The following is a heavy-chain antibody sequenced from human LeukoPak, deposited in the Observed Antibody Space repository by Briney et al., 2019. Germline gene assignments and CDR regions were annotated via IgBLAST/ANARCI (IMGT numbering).Heavy chain of an antibody. D-gene: IGHD6-19*01. J-gene: IGHJ4*02. V-gene: IGHV3-30-3*01. Sequence: GGSLRLSCAASGFIFNNYAIHWVRQAPGKGLEWVAVISRDGISKFYADFVDGRLTISRDISKNTVGLQMNSLRAGDSAVYYCATGKAVAGFFGYWGQGTLVTVSS. CDR1: GFIFNNYA. CDR3: ATGKAVAGFFGY. CDR2: ISRDGISK.